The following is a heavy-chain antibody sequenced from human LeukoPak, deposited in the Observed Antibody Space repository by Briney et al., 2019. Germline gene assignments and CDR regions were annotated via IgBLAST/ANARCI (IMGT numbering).Heavy chain of an antibody. CDR3: ARVEVDSSGYSSAFDI. CDR1: GGTFSSYA. V-gene: IGHV1-69*13. D-gene: IGHD3-22*01. CDR2: IIPIFGTA. Sequence: SVKVSCKASGGTFSSYAISWLRQAPGQGLEWMGRIIPIFGTANYAQKFQGRVTITADESTSTAYMELSSLRSEDTAVYYCARVEVDSSGYSSAFDIWGQGTMVTVSS. J-gene: IGHJ3*02.